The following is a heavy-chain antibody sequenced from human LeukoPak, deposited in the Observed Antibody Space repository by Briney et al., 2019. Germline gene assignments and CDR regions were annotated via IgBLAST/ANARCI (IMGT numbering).Heavy chain of an antibody. J-gene: IGHJ4*02. V-gene: IGHV1-69*05. D-gene: IGHD5-18*01. CDR3: ASPYGYDALGY. CDR1: GGTFSSYA. CDR2: IIPIFGTA. Sequence: SVKVSCKASGGTFSSYAISWVRQAPGQVLEWMGRIIPIFGTANYAQKFQGRVTITTDESTSTAYMELSSLRSEDTAVYYCASPYGYDALGYWGQGTLVTVSS.